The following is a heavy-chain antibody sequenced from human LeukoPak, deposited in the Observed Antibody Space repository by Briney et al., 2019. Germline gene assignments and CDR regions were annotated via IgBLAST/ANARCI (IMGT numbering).Heavy chain of an antibody. CDR2: IYSGGST. J-gene: IGHJ4*02. V-gene: IGHV3-53*01. Sequence: PGGSLRLSCAASGFTFSSNYMSWVRQAPGKGLEWVSVIYSGGSTYYADSVKGRFIISRDNSKNTLYLQMNSLRAEDAAVYYCARGEQLEATFDYWGQGTLVTVSS. D-gene: IGHD6-6*01. CDR1: GFTFSSNY. CDR3: ARGEQLEATFDY.